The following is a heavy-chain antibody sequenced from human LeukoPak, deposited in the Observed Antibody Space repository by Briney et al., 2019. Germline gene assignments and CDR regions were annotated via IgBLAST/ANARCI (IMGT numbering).Heavy chain of an antibody. CDR3: ARSMAAGTYFHY. J-gene: IGHJ4*02. D-gene: IGHD6-13*01. CDR1: GLTFSSYD. Sequence: GGSLRLSCAASGLTFSSYDMHWVRQATGKGLEWVSGIGTAGDTYYPGSVKGRFTISRENAKNSLYLQMNSLRAGDTAVYYCARSMAAGTYFHYWGQGTPLTASS. CDR2: IGTAGDT. V-gene: IGHV3-13*01.